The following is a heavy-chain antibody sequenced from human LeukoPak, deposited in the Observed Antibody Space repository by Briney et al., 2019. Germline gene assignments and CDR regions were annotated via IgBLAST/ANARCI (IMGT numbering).Heavy chain of an antibody. Sequence: GGSLRLSCAASGFAFNSFAMHWVRQAPDKGLEWVAVISHDGSLKYYTESVKGRFTISRDNSKSTLYLEMTSLRAEDTAVYHCAKDLSFSTSVFECWGQGTLVTVSS. CDR3: AKDLSFSTSVFEC. J-gene: IGHJ4*02. CDR2: ISHDGSLK. D-gene: IGHD6-13*01. CDR1: GFAFNSFA. V-gene: IGHV3-30*04.